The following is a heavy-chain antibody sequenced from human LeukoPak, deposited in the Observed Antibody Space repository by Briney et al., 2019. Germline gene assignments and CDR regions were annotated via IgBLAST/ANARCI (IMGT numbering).Heavy chain of an antibody. CDR2: ISAYNGNT. Sequence: ASVKVSCKASGYTFTSYGISWVRQAPGQGLEWMGWISAYNGNTNYAQKLQGRVTMTTDTSTSTAYMELRSLRSDDTAVYYCARDTRYCSGGSCRGGFDYWGQGTLVTVSS. V-gene: IGHV1-18*01. CDR1: GYTFTSYG. CDR3: ARDTRYCSGGSCRGGFDY. D-gene: IGHD2-15*01. J-gene: IGHJ4*02.